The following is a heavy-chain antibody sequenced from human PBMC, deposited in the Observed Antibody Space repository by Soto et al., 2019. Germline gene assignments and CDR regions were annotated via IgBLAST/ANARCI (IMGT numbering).Heavy chain of an antibody. Sequence: ASVKVSCKASGNTFTNFGVTWVRQAPGQGLEWMGWISAYTDDPNYAQKFQGRVTMTIDTSTSTAYLDLRSLTSDDTAVYYCARVITGAEAWFDPWCQGTLVTVSS. CDR3: ARVITGAEAWFDP. CDR1: GNTFTNFG. J-gene: IGHJ5*02. D-gene: IGHD1-20*01. V-gene: IGHV1-18*01. CDR2: ISAYTDDP.